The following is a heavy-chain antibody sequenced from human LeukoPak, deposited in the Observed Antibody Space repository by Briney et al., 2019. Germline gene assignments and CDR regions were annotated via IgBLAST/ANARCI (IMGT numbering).Heavy chain of an antibody. CDR3: ARSGGDRVETPTIIDY. CDR1: GGSSRSYY. Sequence: KPSETLSLTCTVSGGSSRSYYWSWIRQPPGKGLEWIGYIHYRGSTNYNPSLKSRVTILVDTSKNQFSLKLSSVTAADTAVYYCARSGGDRVETPTIIDYWGQGTLVTVSS. D-gene: IGHD5-24*01. J-gene: IGHJ4*02. CDR2: IHYRGST. V-gene: IGHV4-59*01.